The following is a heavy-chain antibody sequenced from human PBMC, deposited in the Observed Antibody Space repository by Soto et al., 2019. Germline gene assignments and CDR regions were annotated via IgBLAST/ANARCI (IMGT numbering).Heavy chain of an antibody. CDR2: ISGRGGST. V-gene: IGHV3-23*01. Sequence: GKGLEWVSSISGRGGSTYEADSVKGRFTISRDNSKNTVYLQMNSLIVEETAVYFFFFKQKTAYEMFARSRHSLLNRSSDL. J-gene: IGHJ2*01. D-gene: IGHD3-10*02. CDR3: FFKQKTAYEMFARSRHSLLNRSSDL.